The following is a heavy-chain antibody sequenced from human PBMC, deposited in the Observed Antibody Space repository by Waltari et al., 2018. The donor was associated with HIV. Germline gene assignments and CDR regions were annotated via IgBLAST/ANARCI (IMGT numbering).Heavy chain of an antibody. D-gene: IGHD3-10*01. J-gene: IGHJ5*02. V-gene: IGHV4-38-2*01. Sequence: QVQLQESGPGLVKPSETLSLKCDVSGSSISIGFHWGWVRQPPGKGLEWIGSIYHSGSTYYNPSLNSRVTISVDLSKNQFSLNLTSVTAADTAVYYCARIRGGFDAWGQGVLAIVSS. CDR1: GSSISIGFH. CDR2: IYHSGST. CDR3: ARIRGGFDA.